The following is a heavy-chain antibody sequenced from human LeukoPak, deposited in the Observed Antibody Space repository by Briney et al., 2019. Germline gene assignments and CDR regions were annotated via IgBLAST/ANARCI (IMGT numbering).Heavy chain of an antibody. J-gene: IGHJ4*02. Sequence: GRSLRLSCAASGFTFSSHGIHWVRQAPGKGLEWVAVISYAGSDKYYADSVKGRFAISRDNSKNTLYLQMNSLRAEDTAVYYCARDLGYGGSPFDYWGQGTLVTVSS. CDR1: GFTFSSHG. CDR3: ARDLGYGGSPFDY. V-gene: IGHV3-30*03. CDR2: ISYAGSDK. D-gene: IGHD4-23*01.